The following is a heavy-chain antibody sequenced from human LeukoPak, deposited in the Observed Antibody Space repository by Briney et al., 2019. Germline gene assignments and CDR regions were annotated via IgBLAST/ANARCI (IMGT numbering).Heavy chain of an antibody. V-gene: IGHV4-34*01. D-gene: IGHD4-17*01. CDR2: INHSGST. CDR3: ARDRSGGDYDLDY. CDR1: GGSFSGYY. Sequence: SETLSLTCAVYGGSFSGYYWSWIRQPPGKGLGWIGEINHSGSTNYNPSLKSRVTISVDTSKNQFSLNLSSVTAADTAKYYCARDRSGGDYDLDYWGQGTLVTVSS. J-gene: IGHJ4*02.